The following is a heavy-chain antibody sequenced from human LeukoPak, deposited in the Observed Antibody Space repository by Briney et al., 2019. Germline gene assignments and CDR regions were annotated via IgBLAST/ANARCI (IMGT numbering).Heavy chain of an antibody. J-gene: IGHJ4*02. D-gene: IGHD2-2*02. Sequence: PGGSLRLSCAASGFTFSSYGMHWVRQAPGKGLEWVAVISYDGSNKYYADSVKGRFTISRDNSKNTLYLQMNSLRAEDTAVYYCGGYCSSTSCYMRDYWGQGTLVTVSS. CDR2: ISYDGSNK. CDR3: GGYCSSTSCYMRDY. CDR1: GFTFSSYG. V-gene: IGHV3-30*03.